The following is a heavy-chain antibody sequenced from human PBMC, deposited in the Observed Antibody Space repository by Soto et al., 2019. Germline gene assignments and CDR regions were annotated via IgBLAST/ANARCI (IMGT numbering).Heavy chain of an antibody. CDR1: GFTFSSYA. Sequence: LRLSCEASGFTFSSYAMHWVRQAPGKGLEWVAVISYDGSNKYYADSVKGRFTISRDNSKNTLYLQMNSLRAEDTAVYYCARESYCGGDCYPAPDAFDIWGQGTMVTVSS. V-gene: IGHV3-30-3*01. J-gene: IGHJ3*02. D-gene: IGHD2-21*02. CDR2: ISYDGSNK. CDR3: ARESYCGGDCYPAPDAFDI.